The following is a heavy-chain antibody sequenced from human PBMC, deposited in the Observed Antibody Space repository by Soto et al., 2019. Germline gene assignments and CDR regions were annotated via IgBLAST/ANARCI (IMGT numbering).Heavy chain of an antibody. J-gene: IGHJ4*02. Sequence: QVQLVESRGGLVKPGGSLRLSCAASEFTFSDYYMTWIRQAPGRGLEWVSSISGPGNAIFYADSVKGRFTISRDNTKNSLYLQMNSLKAEDTAVFYCARMFSRYDPLYYFDYWGQGTLVTVSS. V-gene: IGHV3-11*01. CDR2: ISGPGNAI. CDR1: EFTFSDYY. D-gene: IGHD1-1*01. CDR3: ARMFSRYDPLYYFDY.